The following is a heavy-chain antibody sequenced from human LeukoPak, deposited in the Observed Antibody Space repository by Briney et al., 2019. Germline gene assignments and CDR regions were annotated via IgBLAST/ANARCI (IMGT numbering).Heavy chain of an antibody. V-gene: IGHV3-9*03. CDR1: GFTFDDYA. D-gene: IGHD6-6*01. J-gene: IGHJ4*02. Sequence: GGSLRLSCAASGFTFDDYAMRWIRQAPGKGLEWVSGINWNGGKIGYADSVKGRFTISRDSAKSSLYLQMNTLRAEDMAFYYCAKALSSSFTGSSWEYWGQGTLVTVSS. CDR2: INWNGGKI. CDR3: AKALSSSFTGSSWEY.